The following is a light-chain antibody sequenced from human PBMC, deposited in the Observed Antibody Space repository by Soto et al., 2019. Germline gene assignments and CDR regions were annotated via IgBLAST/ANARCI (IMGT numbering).Light chain of an antibody. V-gene: IGKV1-33*01. CDR1: QDIKNY. CDR3: QQYDSLPPT. J-gene: IGKJ4*02. Sequence: DIQMTQSPSSLSAFVGDSITITCQASQDIKNYLNWYQHKPGKAPKLLIYDAFKSDTGVPSRFSGSESGTDFTFTISSLKPDDIATYFCQQYDSLPPTFGGRTRVDI. CDR2: DAF.